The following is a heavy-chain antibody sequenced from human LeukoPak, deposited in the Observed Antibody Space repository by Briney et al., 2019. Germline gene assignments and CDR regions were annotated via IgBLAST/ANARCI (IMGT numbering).Heavy chain of an antibody. J-gene: IGHJ4*02. Sequence: GGSLRLSCGVSGFTFSNYWMSWVRQAPGKGLEWVASIKPDGSEKYYVDSVKGRFTISRDNAKNSLYLQMTSLRAEDTAVYYCARDGSWATLDYWGQGTLVTVSS. CDR3: ARDGSWATLDY. CDR1: GFTFSNYW. V-gene: IGHV3-7*01. D-gene: IGHD5-12*01. CDR2: IKPDGSEK.